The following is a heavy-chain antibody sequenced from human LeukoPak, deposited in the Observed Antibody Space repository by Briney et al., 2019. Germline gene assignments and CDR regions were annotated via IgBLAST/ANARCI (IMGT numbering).Heavy chain of an antibody. V-gene: IGHV3-48*03. Sequence: GGSLRLSCAASGFTFSSYEMNWVRQAPGKGLEWVSYISSSGSTIYYAGSVKGRFTISRDNAKNSLYLQMNSLRAEDTAVYYCARSKGSQLRYFSRPAVFDIWGQGTMVTVSS. CDR2: ISSSGSTI. D-gene: IGHD3-9*01. CDR1: GFTFSSYE. J-gene: IGHJ3*02. CDR3: ARSKGSQLRYFSRPAVFDI.